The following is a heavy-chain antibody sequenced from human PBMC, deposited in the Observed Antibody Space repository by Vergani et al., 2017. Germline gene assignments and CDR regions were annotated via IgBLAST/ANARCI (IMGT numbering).Heavy chain of an antibody. Sequence: QVQLVQSGAEVKKPGASVKVSCWASGYTFIEYDIDWVRQAAGQGLEWMGWMNPKSGNSGFAQKFQGRVTMTRDTSISTAYMELNSLTSEDTAVYYCARAPGRRCRGGRCLSSFRWFGPWGQGTLVTVSS. D-gene: IGHD2-15*01. V-gene: IGHV1-8*01. CDR3: ARAPGRRCRGGRCLSSFRWFGP. CDR1: GYTFIEYD. CDR2: MNPKSGNS. J-gene: IGHJ5*02.